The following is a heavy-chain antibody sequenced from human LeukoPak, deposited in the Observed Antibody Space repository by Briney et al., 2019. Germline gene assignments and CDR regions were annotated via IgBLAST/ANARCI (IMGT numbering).Heavy chain of an antibody. CDR2: ICSGGST. D-gene: IGHD3-22*01. Sequence: GGSLRLSCAASGFTVSSNYMSWVRQAPGKGLEWVSVICSGGSTYYADSVKGRFTISRDNSKNTLYLQMNSLRAEDTAVYYCARQYLYDSSGYYHNDYWGQGTLVTVSS. CDR1: GFTVSSNY. V-gene: IGHV3-53*01. CDR3: ARQYLYDSSGYYHNDY. J-gene: IGHJ4*02.